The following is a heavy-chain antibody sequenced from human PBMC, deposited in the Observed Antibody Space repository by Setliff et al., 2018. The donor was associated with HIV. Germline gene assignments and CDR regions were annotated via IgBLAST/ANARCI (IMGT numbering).Heavy chain of an antibody. J-gene: IGHJ4*02. CDR2: LSSDGRYI. D-gene: IGHD3-10*01. V-gene: IGHV3-21*04. CDR1: GFIFRNYN. Sequence: GESLKISCAASGFIFRNYNMNWVRQAPGKGLEWVSSLSSDGRYIYYADSVRGRFTISRDDAKNSLYLQMYSLTSEDTAMYYCVRGVSPSIWGLGTLVTVSS. CDR3: VRGVSPSI.